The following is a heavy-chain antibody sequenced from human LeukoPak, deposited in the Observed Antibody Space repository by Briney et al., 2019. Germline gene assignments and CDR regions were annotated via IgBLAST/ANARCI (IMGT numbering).Heavy chain of an antibody. J-gene: IGHJ5*02. CDR1: GGSISSSNW. V-gene: IGHV4-4*02. CDR3: ASLGSSGYYYSFWFDP. Sequence: SETLSLTCAVSGGSISSSNWWSWVRQPSGKGLEWIGEIYHSGSTNYNPSLKSRVTISVDKSKNQFSLKLSSVTAADTAVYYCASLGSSGYYYSFWFDPWGQGTLVTVSS. CDR2: IYHSGST. D-gene: IGHD3-22*01.